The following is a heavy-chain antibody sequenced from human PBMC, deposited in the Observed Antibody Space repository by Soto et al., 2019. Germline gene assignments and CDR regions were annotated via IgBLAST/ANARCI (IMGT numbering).Heavy chain of an antibody. D-gene: IGHD2-2*01. CDR3: ARTRVVPAAMYYVQH. Sequence: SETLSLTCAVYGGSFSGYYWSWIRQPPGKGLEWIGEINHSGSTNYNPSLKSRVTISVDTSKNQFSLKLSSVTAADTAVYYCARTRVVPAAMYYVQHWGQGTLVTVSS. J-gene: IGHJ1*01. CDR1: GGSFSGYY. CDR2: INHSGST. V-gene: IGHV4-34*01.